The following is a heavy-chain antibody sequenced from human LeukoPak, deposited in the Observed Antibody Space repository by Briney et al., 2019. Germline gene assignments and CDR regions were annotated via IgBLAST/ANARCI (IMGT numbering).Heavy chain of an antibody. CDR2: ISAYNGNT. V-gene: IGHV1-18*01. D-gene: IGHD2-2*01. CDR3: ARDGYCSSTSCYAGDYYYYGMDV. Sequence: ASVKVSCKASGYTFTSYGISWVRPAPGQGLEWMGWISAYNGNTNYAQKLQGRVTMTTDTSTSTAYMELRSLRSDDTAVYYCARDGYCSSTSCYAGDYYYYGMDVWGQGTTVTVSS. J-gene: IGHJ6*02. CDR1: GYTFTSYG.